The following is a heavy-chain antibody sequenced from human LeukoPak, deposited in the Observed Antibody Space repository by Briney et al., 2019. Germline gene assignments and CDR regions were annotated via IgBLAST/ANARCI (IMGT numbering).Heavy chain of an antibody. CDR2: ISGSGGST. CDR1: GFXFSSYA. CDR3: ARDKISSSWFDY. J-gene: IGHJ4*02. D-gene: IGHD6-13*01. Sequence: GGSLRLSCAASGFXFSSYAIGWVRQAPGKGLEWVSTISGSGGSTYYADSVRGRFTISRDNSKNTLYLQMNSLRAEDTAVYYCARDKISSSWFDYWGQGTLVTVSS. V-gene: IGHV3-23*01.